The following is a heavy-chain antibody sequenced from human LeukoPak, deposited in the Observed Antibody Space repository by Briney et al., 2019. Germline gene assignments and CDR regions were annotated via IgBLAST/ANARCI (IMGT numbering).Heavy chain of an antibody. J-gene: IGHJ4*02. CDR2: MNPNSGNT. CDR3: ARDLVRGVITN. V-gene: IGHV1-8*01. D-gene: IGHD3-10*01. Sequence: ASVKASCKASGYTFTSYDINWVRQATGQGLEWTGWMNPNSGNTGYAQKFQGRVTMTRNTSISTAYMELSSLRSEDTAVYYCARDLVRGVITNWGQGTLVTVSS. CDR1: GYTFTSYD.